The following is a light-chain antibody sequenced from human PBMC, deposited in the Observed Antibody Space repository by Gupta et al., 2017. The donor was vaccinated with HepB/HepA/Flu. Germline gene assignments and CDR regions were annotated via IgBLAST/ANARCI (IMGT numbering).Light chain of an antibody. CDR1: SGHSSYA. J-gene: IGLJ2*01. CDR3: QTWGTGGV. V-gene: IGLV4-69*01. CDR2: LNSDGSH. Sequence: QLVMTQSPSASASLGASVTLTCTLSSGHSSYAIAWHQQQPEKGPRYLMKLNSDGSHSKGDGIPVRFSGSSSGAERYLTLSSLQSEDEDDYYCQTWGTGGVFGGGTKLTVL.